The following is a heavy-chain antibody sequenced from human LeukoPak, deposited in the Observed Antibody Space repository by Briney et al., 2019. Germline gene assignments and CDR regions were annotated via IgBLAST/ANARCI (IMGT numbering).Heavy chain of an antibody. CDR3: AKTGNYNWNGFDY. CDR1: RFTFSNYG. V-gene: IGHV3-30*18. D-gene: IGHD1-20*01. CDR2: ISYDGSNK. Sequence: GGSLRLSCAASRFTFSNYGMHWVRQAPGKGLEWVAIISYDGSNKYYADSVKGRFTIFRDNSKNTLYLQMNSLRVEDSAVYYCAKTGNYNWNGFDYWGQGTLVTVSS. J-gene: IGHJ4*02.